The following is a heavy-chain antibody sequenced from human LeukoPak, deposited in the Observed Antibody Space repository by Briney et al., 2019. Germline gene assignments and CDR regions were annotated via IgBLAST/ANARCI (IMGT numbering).Heavy chain of an antibody. CDR2: IYYSGST. D-gene: IGHD3-3*01. CDR3: ARNTYYDFWSGYPYYFDY. J-gene: IGHJ4*02. Sequence: SETLSLTCTVSGGSISSYYWSWIRQPPGKGLGWIGYIYYSGSTNYNPSLKSRVTISVDTSKNQFSLKLSSVTAADTAVYYCARNTYYDFWSGYPYYFDYWGQGTLVTVSS. CDR1: GGSISSYY. V-gene: IGHV4-59*01.